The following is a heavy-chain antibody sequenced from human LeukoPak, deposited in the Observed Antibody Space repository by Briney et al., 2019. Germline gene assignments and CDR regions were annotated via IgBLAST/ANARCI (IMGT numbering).Heavy chain of an antibody. CDR2: IWYDGSNK. D-gene: IGHD6-13*01. J-gene: IGHJ4*02. CDR3: ARDGVLAVGRGAPLDY. CDR1: GFTFSTYW. Sequence: PGGSLRLSCAASGFTFSTYWMHWVRQAPGKGLEWVAVIWYDGSNKYYADSVKGRFTISRDNSKNTLHLQMNSLRAEDTAVYYCARDGVLAVGRGAPLDYWGQGTLVTVSS. V-gene: IGHV3-33*08.